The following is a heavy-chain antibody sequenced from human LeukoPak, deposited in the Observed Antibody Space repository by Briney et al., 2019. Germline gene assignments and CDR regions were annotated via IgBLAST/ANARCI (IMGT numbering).Heavy chain of an antibody. V-gene: IGHV4-34*01. CDR1: GGSFSGYY. D-gene: IGHD6-13*01. J-gene: IGHJ4*02. CDR2: INHSGST. CDR3: AREVPGIAAAGITHFDY. Sequence: PSETLSLTCAVYGGSFSGYYWSWIRQPPGKGLEWIGEINHSGSTNYNPSLKSRVTISVDTSKNQFSLKLSSVTAADTAVNYCAREVPGIAAAGITHFDYWGQGTLVTVSS.